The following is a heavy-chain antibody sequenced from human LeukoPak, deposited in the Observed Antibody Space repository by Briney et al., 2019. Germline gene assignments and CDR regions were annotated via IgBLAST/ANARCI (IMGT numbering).Heavy chain of an antibody. CDR2: ISSSGDNT. V-gene: IGHV3-23*01. D-gene: IGHD4-17*01. Sequence: PGGSLRLSCAASGFTFSSYGTSWVRQAPGKGLEWVSSISSSGDNTIYADSVKGRFTISRDNSKNTLHLQMNSLRIEDTAVYYCARATATTVPMLFSLLHWGPGTLVTVSS. CDR3: ARATATTVPMLFSLLH. CDR1: GFTFSSYG. J-gene: IGHJ1*01.